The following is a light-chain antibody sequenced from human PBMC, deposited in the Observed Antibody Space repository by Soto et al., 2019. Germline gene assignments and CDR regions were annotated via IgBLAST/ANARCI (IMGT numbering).Light chain of an antibody. V-gene: IGKV1-5*03. CDR2: KAS. CDR1: QSISSW. CDR3: QQYNSYSGA. Sequence: IAISQSPSSLSASVGDRVTITCRASQSISSWLAWYQQKPGKAPKLLIYKASTLKSGVPSRFSGSGSGTEFTLTISSLQPDDFATYYCQQYNSYSGAFGQGTKVDI. J-gene: IGKJ1*01.